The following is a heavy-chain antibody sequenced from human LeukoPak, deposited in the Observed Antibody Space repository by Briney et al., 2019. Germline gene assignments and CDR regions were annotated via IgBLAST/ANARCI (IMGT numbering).Heavy chain of an antibody. CDR1: GGSISSSSYY. V-gene: IGHV4-39*07. Sequence: SETLSLTCTVSGGSISSSSYYWGWIRQPPGKGLEWIGSIYYSGSAYYNPSLKSRVTISVDTSKNQFSLKLSSVTAADTAVYYCARDGSSGYYLYYFDYWGQGTLVTVSS. CDR2: IYYSGSA. J-gene: IGHJ4*02. D-gene: IGHD3-22*01. CDR3: ARDGSSGYYLYYFDY.